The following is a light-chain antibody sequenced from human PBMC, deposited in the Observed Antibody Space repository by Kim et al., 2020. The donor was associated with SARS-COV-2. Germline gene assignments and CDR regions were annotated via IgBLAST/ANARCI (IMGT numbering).Light chain of an antibody. CDR3: CSYAGSYTWV. CDR2: DVS. J-gene: IGLJ3*02. V-gene: IGLV2-11*01. Sequence: QSALTQPRSVSGSPGQSVTISCTGTSSDVGGYNYVSWYQQHPGKAPKLMFYDVSKRPSGVPDRFSGSKSGNTASLTISGLQAEDEADYYCCSYAGSYTWVFGGGTQLTVL. CDR1: SSDVGGYNY.